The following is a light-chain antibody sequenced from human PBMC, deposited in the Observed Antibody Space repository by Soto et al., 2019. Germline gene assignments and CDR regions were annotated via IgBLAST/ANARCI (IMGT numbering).Light chain of an antibody. Sequence: EIVLTQSPGTLSLSPGERATLSCRASQSVSSNFLAWYQQKPGQAPRLLIFDASTRATGIPDRFTGSGSGTDFTLTISRLEPEDFAVYYCQFYGGPPKTFGQGTKVEIK. V-gene: IGKV3-20*01. CDR1: QSVSSNF. CDR2: DAS. CDR3: QFYGGPPKT. J-gene: IGKJ1*01.